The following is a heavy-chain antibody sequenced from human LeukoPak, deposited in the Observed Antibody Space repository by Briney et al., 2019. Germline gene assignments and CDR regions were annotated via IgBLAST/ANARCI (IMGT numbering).Heavy chain of an antibody. V-gene: IGHV4-61*02. CDR1: GYSISSGNY. CDR3: ASTMVRGVTNRLDY. Sequence: PSETLSLTCSVSGYSISSGNYWGWIRQPAGKGLEWIGRIYTSGSTNYNPSLKSRVTISVDTSKNQFSLKLSSVTAADTAVYYCASTMVRGVTNRLDYWGQGTLVTVSS. D-gene: IGHD3-10*01. J-gene: IGHJ4*02. CDR2: IYTSGST.